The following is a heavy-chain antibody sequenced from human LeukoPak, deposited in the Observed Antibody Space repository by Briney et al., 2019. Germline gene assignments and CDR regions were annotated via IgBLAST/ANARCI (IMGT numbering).Heavy chain of an antibody. V-gene: IGHV3-7*03. D-gene: IGHD6-13*01. CDR1: GFTFSSYW. Sequence: PGGSLTLSCAAPGFTFSSYWMSWVRQAPGKGLEWVANIKQDGSEKYYVDSVKGRFTISRDNAKNSLYLQMNSLRAEDTAVYYCARVAAAGTDYFDYWGQGTLVTVSS. CDR2: IKQDGSEK. CDR3: ARVAAAGTDYFDY. J-gene: IGHJ4*02.